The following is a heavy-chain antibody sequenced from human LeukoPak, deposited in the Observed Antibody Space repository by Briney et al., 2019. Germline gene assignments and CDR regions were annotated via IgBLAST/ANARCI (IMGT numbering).Heavy chain of an antibody. D-gene: IGHD6-6*01. CDR2: IYYSGST. CDR3: ARVDEYSSFFDP. J-gene: IGHJ5*02. Sequence: SETLSLTCTAPGASIISYSWSWIRQPPGKGLEWIGYIYYSGSTNYNPSLKSRVTISVDTSKNQFSLKLSSVTAADTAVYYCARVDEYSSFFDPWGQGTLVTVSS. V-gene: IGHV4-59*01. CDR1: GASIISYS.